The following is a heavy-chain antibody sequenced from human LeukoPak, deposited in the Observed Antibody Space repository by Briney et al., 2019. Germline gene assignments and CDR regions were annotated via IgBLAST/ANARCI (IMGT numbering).Heavy chain of an antibody. CDR1: GGSISSYY. V-gene: IGHV4-59*08. CDR3: ASTGYSSSWYYFDY. D-gene: IGHD6-13*01. Sequence: SRTLSLTCTVSGGSISSYYWSWIRQPPGKGLEWIGYIYYSGSTYYNPSLKSRVTISVDTSKNQFSLKLSSVTAADTAVYYCASTGYSSSWYYFDYWGQGTLVTVSS. CDR2: IYYSGST. J-gene: IGHJ4*02.